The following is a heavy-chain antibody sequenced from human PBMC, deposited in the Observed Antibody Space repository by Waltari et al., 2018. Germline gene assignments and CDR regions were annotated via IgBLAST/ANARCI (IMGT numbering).Heavy chain of an antibody. V-gene: IGHV1-69*01. CDR3: ARTLAAAPHYYGMDV. CDR2: IIPIFGTA. Sequence: VQLVQSGAEVKKPGSSVKVSCKASGGTFTSYATSWVRQAPGQGLEWMGGIIPIFGTANYTQKFQGRVTITADESTSTAYMELSSLRSEDTAVYYCARTLAAAPHYYGMDVWGQGTTVTVSS. CDR1: GGTFTSYA. J-gene: IGHJ6*02. D-gene: IGHD2-15*01.